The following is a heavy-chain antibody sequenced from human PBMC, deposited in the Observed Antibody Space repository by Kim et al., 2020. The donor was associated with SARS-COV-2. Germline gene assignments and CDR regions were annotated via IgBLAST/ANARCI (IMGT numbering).Heavy chain of an antibody. V-gene: IGHV4-59*08. J-gene: IGHJ3*02. CDR1: GGSISSYY. CDR2: IYYSGST. CDR3: ARHARVTMIVVVIPGAFDI. Sequence: SETLSLTCTVSGGSISSYYWSWIRQPPGKGLEWIGYIYYSGSTNYNPSLKSRVTISVDTSKNQFSLKLSSVTAADTAVYYCARHARVTMIVVVIPGAFDIWGQGTMVTVSS. D-gene: IGHD3-22*01.